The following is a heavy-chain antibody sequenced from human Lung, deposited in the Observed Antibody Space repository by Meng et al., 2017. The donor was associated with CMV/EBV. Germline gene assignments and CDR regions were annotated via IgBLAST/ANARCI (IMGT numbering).Heavy chain of an antibody. V-gene: IGHV3-23*01. CDR2: ISGGGGTT. J-gene: IGHJ4*02. CDR3: AKEPTYQRYSGSYLDY. CDR1: GFTFSIYA. Sequence: ESLKISCAASGFTFSIYAMTWVRQAPGKGLEWVSVISGGGGTTDFADSVKGRFTISRDNSKNTLYLQMYSLRAEDTAVYYCAKEPTYQRYSGSYLDYWGQGXLVTVSS. D-gene: IGHD1-26*01.